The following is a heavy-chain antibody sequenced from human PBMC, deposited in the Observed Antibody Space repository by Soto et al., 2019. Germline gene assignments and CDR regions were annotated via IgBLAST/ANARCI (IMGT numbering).Heavy chain of an antibody. Sequence: SQPLSLTCAISGDSVSSNSAAWNWSRQSPSRGLEWLGRTYYRSKWYNDYAVSVKSRITINPDTSKNQFSLQLNSVTPEDTAVYYCARVSGCSSTSCYYYYGMDVWGQGPTVTVSS. CDR2: TYYRSKWYN. CDR3: ARVSGCSSTSCYYYYGMDV. D-gene: IGHD2-2*01. J-gene: IGHJ6*02. CDR1: GDSVSSNSAA. V-gene: IGHV6-1*01.